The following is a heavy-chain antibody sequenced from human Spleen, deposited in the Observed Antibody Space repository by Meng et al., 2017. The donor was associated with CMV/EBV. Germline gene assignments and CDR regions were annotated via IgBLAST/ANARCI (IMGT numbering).Heavy chain of an antibody. CDR1: GGSIGSGGYY. CDR3: AGGGSRGNSGDY. Sequence: VSGGSIGSGGYYWNWIRQLPGKGLEWIGYIYYSGSTYYNPSLKSRVTISVDTSKNQFSLKLSSLTAADTAVYFCAGGGSRGNSGDYWGQGTLVTVSS. V-gene: IGHV4-31*02. J-gene: IGHJ4*02. CDR2: IYYSGST. D-gene: IGHD4-23*01.